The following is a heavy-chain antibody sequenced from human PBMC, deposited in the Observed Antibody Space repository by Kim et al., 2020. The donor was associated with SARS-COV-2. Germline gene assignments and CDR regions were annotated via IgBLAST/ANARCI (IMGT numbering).Heavy chain of an antibody. V-gene: IGHV4-59*13. J-gene: IGHJ4*02. CDR2: IYYSGST. CDR3: ARGGIPYSSSWGPFDY. CDR1: GGSISSYY. Sequence: SETLSLTCTVSGGSISSYYWSWIRQPPGKGLEWIGYIYYSGSTNYNPSLKSRVTISVDTSKNQFSLKLSSVTAADTAVYYCARGGIPYSSSWGPFDYWGQGTLVTVSS. D-gene: IGHD6-13*01.